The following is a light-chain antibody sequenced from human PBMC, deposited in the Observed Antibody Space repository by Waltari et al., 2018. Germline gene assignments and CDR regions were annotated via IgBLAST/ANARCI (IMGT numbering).Light chain of an antibody. Sequence: DIVMTQSPDSLAVSLGERATINGKSSQIVLFSLTNKKYLAGYQQKPGQPPKLLIYWASTRESGVPDRFSGSESGTDFNLTISSLQAEDVAVYYCQQYCTTPLTFGGGTKVEIK. CDR3: QQYCTTPLT. J-gene: IGKJ4*01. V-gene: IGKV4-1*01. CDR2: WAS. CDR1: QIVLFSLTNKKY.